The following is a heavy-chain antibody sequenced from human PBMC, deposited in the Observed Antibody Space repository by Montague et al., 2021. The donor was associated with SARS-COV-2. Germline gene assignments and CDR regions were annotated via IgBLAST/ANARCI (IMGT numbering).Heavy chain of an antibody. CDR2: ISSSSSYI. CDR3: ARDSGRYYDCWSGYYNSHYYCYMDV. D-gene: IGHD3-3*01. CDR1: GFTFSSYS. Sequence: YLSLSCSASGFTFSSYSMNWVRQAPGKGLEWVSSISSSSSYIYYADSVKGRFTISRDNAKNSLYLQMNSLRAEDTAVYYCARDSGRYYDCWSGYYNSHYYCYMDVWGQGTTVTVSS. V-gene: IGHV3-21*01. J-gene: IGHJ6*03.